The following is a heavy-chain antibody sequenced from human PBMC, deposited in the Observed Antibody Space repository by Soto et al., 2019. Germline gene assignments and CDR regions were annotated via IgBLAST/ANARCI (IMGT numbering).Heavy chain of an antibody. D-gene: IGHD6-13*01. CDR2: SGGGGSST. J-gene: IGHJ4*02. V-gene: IGHV3-23*01. CDR1: GFTFSYYA. Sequence: PGGSLRLSCAGSGFTFSYYAMNRVRQAPGKGLEWVSASGGGGSSTYYADSVKGRFTISRDNSKNTLYLQMNSLRAEDTAVYYCAKDSRGYSRPIDYWGQGTLVTVSS. CDR3: AKDSRGYSRPIDY.